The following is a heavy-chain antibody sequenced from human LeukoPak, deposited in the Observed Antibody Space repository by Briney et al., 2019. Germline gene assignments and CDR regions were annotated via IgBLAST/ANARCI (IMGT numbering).Heavy chain of an antibody. J-gene: IGHJ4*02. CDR1: GGSISSYY. CDR2: IYYSGST. CDR3: ASSPGGYDFWSGRYFDY. V-gene: IGHV4-59*01. D-gene: IGHD3-3*01. Sequence: PSETLSLTCTVSGGSISSYYWSWIRQPPGKGLEWIGYIYYSGSTNYNPSLKSRVTISVDTSKNQFSLKLSSVTAADTAVYYCASSPGGYDFWSGRYFDYWGQGTLVTVSS.